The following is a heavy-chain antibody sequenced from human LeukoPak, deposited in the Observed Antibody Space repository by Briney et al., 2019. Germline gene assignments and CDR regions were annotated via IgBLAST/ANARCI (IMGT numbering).Heavy chain of an antibody. CDR3: ARRNGPPSREYFDWLLLSRENYFDY. D-gene: IGHD3-9*01. V-gene: IGHV4-39*01. CDR2: IYYSGST. CDR1: GGSISGSSYY. Sequence: KPSETLSLTCTVSGGSISGSSYYWGWIRQPPGKGLEWIGSIYYSGSTYYNPSLKSRVTISVDTSKNQFSLKLSSVTAADTAVYYCARRNGPPSREYFDWLLLSRENYFDYWGQGTLVTVSS. J-gene: IGHJ4*02.